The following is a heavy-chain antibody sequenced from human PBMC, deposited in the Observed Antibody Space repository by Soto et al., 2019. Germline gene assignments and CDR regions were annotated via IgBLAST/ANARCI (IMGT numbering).Heavy chain of an antibody. Sequence: SETLSLTCTVSGGSISRYYWSWIRQPPGKGLEWIGYIYYSGSTNYNPSLTSRVTLSVDTSKNQFSLKLSSVTAADTAVYYCARVAYYTYYMDVWGKGTTVTVSS. CDR1: GGSISRYY. J-gene: IGHJ6*03. CDR2: IYYSGST. V-gene: IGHV4-59*01. CDR3: ARVAYYTYYMDV.